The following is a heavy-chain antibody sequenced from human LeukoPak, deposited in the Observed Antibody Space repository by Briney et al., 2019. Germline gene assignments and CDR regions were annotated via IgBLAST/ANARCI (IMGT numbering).Heavy chain of an antibody. CDR3: ARAPRWLQSLGMDV. Sequence: GASVKVSCKASGYTFTGYYMHWVRQAPGQGLEWMGRINPNSGGTNYAQKFQGRVTMTRDTSISTAYMELSRLRSDDTAVYYCARAPRWLQSLGMDVWGQGTTVTVSS. CDR2: INPNSGGT. J-gene: IGHJ6*02. D-gene: IGHD5-24*01. CDR1: GYTFTGYY. V-gene: IGHV1-2*06.